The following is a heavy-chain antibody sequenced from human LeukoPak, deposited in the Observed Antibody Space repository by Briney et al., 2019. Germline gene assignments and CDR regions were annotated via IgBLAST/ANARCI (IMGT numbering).Heavy chain of an antibody. CDR3: ARAVYGSGSYYITPYYFDY. CDR1: GGSISSYY. V-gene: IGHV4-59*01. Sequence: SETLSLTCTVSGGSISSYYWSWIRQPPGKGLEWIGYIYYSGSTNYNPSLKSRVTISVDTSKNQFSLKLSSVTAADTAVYYCARAVYGSGSYYITPYYFDYWGQGTLVTVSS. CDR2: IYYSGST. J-gene: IGHJ4*02. D-gene: IGHD3-10*01.